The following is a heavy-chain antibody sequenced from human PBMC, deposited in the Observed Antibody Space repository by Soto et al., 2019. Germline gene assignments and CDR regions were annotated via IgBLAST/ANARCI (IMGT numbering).Heavy chain of an antibody. J-gene: IGHJ4*02. CDR3: ARALGYYYGSSGYYYFDY. V-gene: IGHV1-18*01. D-gene: IGHD3-22*01. CDR1: GYTFTSYG. CDR2: ISAYNGNT. Sequence: ASVKVSCKASGYTFTSYGISWVRQAPGQGLEWMGWISAYNGNTNYAQKLQGRVTMTTDTSTSTAYMELRSLRSDDTAVYYCARALGYYYGSSGYYYFDYWGQGTLVTVSS.